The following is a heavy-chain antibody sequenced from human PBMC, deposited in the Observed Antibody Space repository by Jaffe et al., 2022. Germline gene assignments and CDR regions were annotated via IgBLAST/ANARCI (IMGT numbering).Heavy chain of an antibody. CDR3: AKSAYCSGGLCFSFVDS. V-gene: IGHV3-23*01. J-gene: IGHJ4*02. CDR1: GFTFTTYA. Sequence: EVQLLESGGGLVQPGGSLRLSCAASGFTFTTYAMSWVRQAPGRGLEWVSAITGTGTYYTDSVKGRVTISRDNSRSTLYLQMNSLGAEDTAVYYCAKSAYCSGGLCFSFVDSWGQGTLVTVSS. D-gene: IGHD2-15*01. CDR2: ITGTGT.